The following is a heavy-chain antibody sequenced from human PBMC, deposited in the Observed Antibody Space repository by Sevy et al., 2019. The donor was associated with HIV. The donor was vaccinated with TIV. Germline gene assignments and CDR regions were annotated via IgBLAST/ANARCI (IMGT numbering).Heavy chain of an antibody. CDR3: ARSEHLLLAFDY. CDR2: ICYSGST. D-gene: IGHD3-3*02. J-gene: IGHJ4*02. V-gene: IGHV4-59*01. Sequence: SETLSLTCTVSGGSISSYYWSWIRQPPGKGLEWIGYICYSGSTNYNPSLKSRVTISVDTSKNQFSLKLSSVTAADTAVYYCARSEHLLLAFDYWGQGTLVTVSS. CDR1: GGSISSYY.